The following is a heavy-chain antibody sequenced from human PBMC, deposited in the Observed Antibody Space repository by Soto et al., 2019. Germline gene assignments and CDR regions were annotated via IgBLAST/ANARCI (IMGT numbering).Heavy chain of an antibody. J-gene: IGHJ5*02. Sequence: SLPLCVTYTVSGGSICSFDGSWIRQHPGKGLEWIGYIYYSGNTNYNPSLKSRVTISVATSKKQFSLNLTSVTAADTAVYYCARLQGPRYSSDCGLAPLGQGTLVNV. CDR3: ARLQGPRYSSDCGLAP. D-gene: IGHD6-25*01. V-gene: IGHV4-59*08. CDR2: IYYSGNT. CDR1: GGSICSFD.